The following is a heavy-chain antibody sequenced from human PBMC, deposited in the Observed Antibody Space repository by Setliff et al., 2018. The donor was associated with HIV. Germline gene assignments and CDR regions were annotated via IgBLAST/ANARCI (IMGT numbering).Heavy chain of an antibody. V-gene: IGHV1-2*06. CDR2: INPNSGGT. Sequence: ASVKVSCKASGYTFTGYYMHWVRQAPGQGLEWMGRINPNSGGTNYAQNLQGRVTMTIDTSTSTAYMELRSLRSDDTAVYYCVRERWSRYCSSSSCYRDLDYWGQGTLVTVSS. D-gene: IGHD2-2*01. CDR3: VRERWSRYCSSSSCYRDLDY. CDR1: GYTFTGYY. J-gene: IGHJ4*02.